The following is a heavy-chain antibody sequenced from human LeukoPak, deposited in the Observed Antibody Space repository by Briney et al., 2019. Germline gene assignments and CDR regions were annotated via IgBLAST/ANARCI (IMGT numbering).Heavy chain of an antibody. J-gene: IGHJ4*02. CDR1: GFMLSRYT. Sequence: GGSLRLSCEGSGFMLSRYTMTWVRQAPGKGLEWVSGISAGGGGTYYADSVKGRFIVSRDYSKNTLYLQMNSLRAEDAAVYYCAKAPVTSCRGAFCYPFDYWGQGTLVTVSS. CDR2: ISAGGGGT. CDR3: AKAPVTSCRGAFCYPFDY. V-gene: IGHV3-23*01. D-gene: IGHD2-15*01.